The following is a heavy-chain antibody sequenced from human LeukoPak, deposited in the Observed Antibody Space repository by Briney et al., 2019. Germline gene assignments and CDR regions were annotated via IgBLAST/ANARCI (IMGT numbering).Heavy chain of an antibody. CDR1: GGSFSGYY. CDR2: INYSGST. D-gene: IGHD2-15*01. Sequence: SETLSLICAVYGGSFSGYYWSWVRQPPGKGLEWIGEINYSGSTNYSPSLTSRVTISVDTSKNQFSLKLSSVTAADTAVYYCARDPYCSGGSCYYYYYGMDVWGQGTTVTVSS. CDR3: ARDPYCSGGSCYYYYYGMDV. J-gene: IGHJ6*02. V-gene: IGHV4-34*01.